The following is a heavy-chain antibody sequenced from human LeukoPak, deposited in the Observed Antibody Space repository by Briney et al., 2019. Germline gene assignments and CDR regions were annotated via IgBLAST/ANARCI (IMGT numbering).Heavy chain of an antibody. CDR2: IYYSGST. V-gene: IGHV4-59*01. Sequence: SETLSLTCTVSGGSISSYYWSWIRQPPGKGLEWIGYIYYSGSTNYNPSLKSRVTISVDTSKNQFSLKLSSVTAADTAVYYCARAYDSSGYPAFDIWGQETMVTVSS. CDR3: ARAYDSSGYPAFDI. CDR1: GGSISSYY. J-gene: IGHJ3*02. D-gene: IGHD3-22*01.